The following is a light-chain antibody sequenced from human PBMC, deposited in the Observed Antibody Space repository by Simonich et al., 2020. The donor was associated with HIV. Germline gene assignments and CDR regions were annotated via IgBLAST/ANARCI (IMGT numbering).Light chain of an antibody. J-gene: IGKJ1*01. CDR2: WAS. CDR1: QSVLYISNNKNH. CDR3: QQYYSTPPT. Sequence: DIVMTQSPDSLAVSLGERATINCKASQSVLYISNNKNHLAWYQQKPRQPPKLLIYWASTRESGVPDRFSGSGSGTDFTLTISSLQAEDVAVYYCQQYYSTPPTFGQGTKVEIK. V-gene: IGKV4-1*01.